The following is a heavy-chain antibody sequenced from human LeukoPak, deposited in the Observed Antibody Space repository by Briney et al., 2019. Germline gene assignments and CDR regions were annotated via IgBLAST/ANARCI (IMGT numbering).Heavy chain of an antibody. V-gene: IGHV3-33*01. J-gene: IGHJ5*02. Sequence: GGSLRLSCAASGFTFSSYGMHWVRQAPGKGLEWVAVIWYDGSNKYYADSVKGRFTISRDNSKNTLYLQMNSLRAEDTAVYYCAREVTTVTTGINWFDPWGQGTLVTVSS. CDR3: AREVTTVTTGINWFDP. CDR2: IWYDGSNK. CDR1: GFTFSSYG. D-gene: IGHD4-17*01.